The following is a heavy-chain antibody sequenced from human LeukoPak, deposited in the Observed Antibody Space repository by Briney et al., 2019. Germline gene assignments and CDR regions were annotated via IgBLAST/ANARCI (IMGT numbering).Heavy chain of an antibody. CDR2: LVSDGYTT. Sequence: GGSLRLSCAASGFTLSSSTMYWVRQPPGKGLVWVSRLVSDGYTTTYADSVKGRFTISRDDAKNTLYLQMNSLTVDDTGVYYCGRAQVGDPTDYWGQGTLVTVSS. J-gene: IGHJ4*02. CDR3: GRAQVGDPTDY. CDR1: GFTLSSST. D-gene: IGHD1-26*01. V-gene: IGHV3-74*01.